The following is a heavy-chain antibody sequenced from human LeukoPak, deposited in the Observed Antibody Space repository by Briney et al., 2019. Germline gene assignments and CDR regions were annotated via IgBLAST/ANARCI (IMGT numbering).Heavy chain of an antibody. Sequence: SVKVSCKASGGTFSSYAIGWVRQAPGQGLEWMGRIIPILGIASYAQKFQGRVTITADKSTSTAYMELSSLRSEDTAVYYCARAFIVATTAFDYWGQGTLVTVSS. J-gene: IGHJ4*02. CDR3: ARAFIVATTAFDY. D-gene: IGHD5-12*01. V-gene: IGHV1-69*04. CDR2: IIPILGIA. CDR1: GGTFSSYA.